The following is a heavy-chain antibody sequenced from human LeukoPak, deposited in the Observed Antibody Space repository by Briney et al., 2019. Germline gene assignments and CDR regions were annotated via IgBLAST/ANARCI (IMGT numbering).Heavy chain of an antibody. Sequence: SQTLSLTCAVSGGSISSGGYSWSWIRQPPGKGLEWVGYIYHSGSTYYNPSLKSRVTISVDRSKNQFSLKLSSVTAADTAVYYCARGTYYYDSSGYYFDYWGQGTLVTVSS. V-gene: IGHV4-30-2*01. CDR2: IYHSGST. J-gene: IGHJ4*02. CDR3: ARGTYYYDSSGYYFDY. CDR1: GGSISSGGYS. D-gene: IGHD3-22*01.